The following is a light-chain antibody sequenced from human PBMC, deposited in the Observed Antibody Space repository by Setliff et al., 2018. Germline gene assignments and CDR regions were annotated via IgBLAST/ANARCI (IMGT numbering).Light chain of an antibody. CDR3: SSFTSGNTWV. CDR2: DVN. V-gene: IGLV2-14*03. CDR1: SSDVGGYNY. J-gene: IGLJ3*02. Sequence: QSVLTQPASVSGSPGQSITISCTGTSSDVGGYNYVSWYQQHPGKAPKLMIYDVNNRPSGVSNRFSASKSGNTASLTISGLQAEDEAEYYCSSFTSGNTWVFGGGTKVTV.